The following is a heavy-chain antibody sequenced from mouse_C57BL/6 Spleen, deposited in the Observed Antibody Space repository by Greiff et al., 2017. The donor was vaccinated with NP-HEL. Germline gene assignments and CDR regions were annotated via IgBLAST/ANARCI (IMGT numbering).Heavy chain of an antibody. V-gene: IGHV5-6*01. D-gene: IGHD3-3*01. CDR3: ARHPRGPFDY. CDR1: GFTFSSYG. Sequence: EVQVVESGGDLVKPGGSLKLSCAASGFTFSSYGMSWVRQTPDKRLEWVATISSGGSYTYYLDSVKGRFTISRDNAKNTLYLQMSSLKSEDTARYYCARHPRGPFDYWGQGTTLTVSS. J-gene: IGHJ2*01. CDR2: ISSGGSYT.